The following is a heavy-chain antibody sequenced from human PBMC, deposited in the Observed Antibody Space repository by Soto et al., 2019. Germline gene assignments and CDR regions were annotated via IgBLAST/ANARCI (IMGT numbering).Heavy chain of an antibody. CDR3: ARLDYYDSSGYYYVLVDP. CDR2: IYYSGGT. V-gene: IGHV4-39*01. CDR1: GGSISSSSYF. Sequence: SETLSLTCTVSGGSISSSSYFWGWIRKPPGKGLEWIGSIYYSGGTYYNPSLKSRVTISVDTSKNQFSLKLSSVTAADTAVYYCARLDYYDSSGYYYVLVDPWGQGTLVTVSS. D-gene: IGHD3-22*01. J-gene: IGHJ5*02.